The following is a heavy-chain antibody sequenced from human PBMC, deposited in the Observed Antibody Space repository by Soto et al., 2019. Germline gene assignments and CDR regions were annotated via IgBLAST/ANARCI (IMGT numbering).Heavy chain of an antibody. V-gene: IGHV4-61*08. CDR1: GDSVSSGDFY. Sequence: SETLSLTCTVSGDSVSSGDFYWTWIRQPPGKGLEWIAYIYKSGSTTYNPSLNSRVTITVDTSKNQFSLKLSSVTAADTAVYYCARVPDRWGQGTLVTVSS. CDR2: IYKSGST. CDR3: ARVPDR. D-gene: IGHD2-2*01. J-gene: IGHJ5*02.